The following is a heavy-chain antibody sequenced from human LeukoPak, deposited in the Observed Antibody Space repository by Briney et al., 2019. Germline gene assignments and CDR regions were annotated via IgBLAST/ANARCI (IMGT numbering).Heavy chain of an antibody. V-gene: IGHV5-51*01. CDR1: GYSFTSYW. CDR2: IYPGDSDT. CDR3: ARLAQAICSGGSCYSSGYMDV. J-gene: IGHJ6*03. Sequence: GESLKISCKGSGYSFTSYWIGWVRQMPGKGLEWMGIIYPGDSDTRYIPSFQGQVTISADKSISTAYLQWSSLKASDTAMYYCARLAQAICSGGSCYSSGYMDVWGKGTTVTVSS. D-gene: IGHD2-15*01.